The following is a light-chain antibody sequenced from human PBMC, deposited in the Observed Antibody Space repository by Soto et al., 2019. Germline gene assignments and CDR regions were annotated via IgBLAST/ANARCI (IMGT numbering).Light chain of an antibody. J-gene: IGLJ1*01. V-gene: IGLV2-8*01. CDR2: EVS. CDR1: SSDVGGYNY. Sequence: QSVLTQPPSASGSPGQSVTISCTGTSSDVGGYNYVSWYQQHPGKAPKLMIYEVSNRPSGVPDRFSGSKSGNTASLTVSGLQAEDEADYFCSSYAGSNRVFVTGTKLTVL. CDR3: SSYAGSNRV.